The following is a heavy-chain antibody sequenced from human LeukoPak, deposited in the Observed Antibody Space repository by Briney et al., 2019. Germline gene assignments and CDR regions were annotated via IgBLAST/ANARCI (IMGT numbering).Heavy chain of an antibody. Sequence: PGGSLRLSCAASGFTFSNAWMSWVRQAPGKGLAWVSRINSDGSSTSYADSVKGRFTISRDNAKNTLYLQMNSLRGEDTAVYYCATYSSSWHAIEYWGQGTLVTVSS. J-gene: IGHJ4*02. CDR1: GFTFSNAW. D-gene: IGHD6-13*01. CDR2: INSDGSST. V-gene: IGHV3-74*01. CDR3: ATYSSSWHAIEY.